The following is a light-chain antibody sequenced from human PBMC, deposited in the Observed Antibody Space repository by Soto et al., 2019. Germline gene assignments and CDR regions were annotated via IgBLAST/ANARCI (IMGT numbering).Light chain of an antibody. Sequence: DVVLTQSPLALAVTLGQPASISCRSSQSLESSDGNSYLNWFQQRPGQSPRRLMYKVSNRDSGVPDRFSGSGSGTDFTLKISRVEAEEVAVYYCMQGTLWPPTFGGGTKVEIK. CDR3: MQGTLWPPT. V-gene: IGKV2-30*01. J-gene: IGKJ4*01. CDR1: QSLESSDGNSY. CDR2: KVS.